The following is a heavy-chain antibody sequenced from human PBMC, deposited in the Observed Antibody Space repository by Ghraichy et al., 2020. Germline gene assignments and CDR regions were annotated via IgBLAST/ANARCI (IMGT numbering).Heavy chain of an antibody. D-gene: IGHD6-19*01. CDR3: CISYRSGWYDFDY. J-gene: IGHJ4*02. CDR2: IRSKANNYAT. Sequence: GGSLRLSCAASGFTFSGSALHWVRQASGKGLEWLGRIRSKANNYATAYAASLKGRFTISRDDSKNTAYLQMNSLKTEDTAVYYCCISYRSGWYDFDYWGQGTLVTVSS. V-gene: IGHV3-73*01. CDR1: GFTFSGSA.